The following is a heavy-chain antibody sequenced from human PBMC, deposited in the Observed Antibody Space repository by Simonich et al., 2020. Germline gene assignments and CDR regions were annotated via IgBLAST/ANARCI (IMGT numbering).Heavy chain of an antibody. CDR3: ARDREVYGSGSYYNY. D-gene: IGHD3-10*01. Sequence: EVQLVESGGGLVQPGGSLRLSCAASGFTFSSYWMGWVRQAPGKGLEWVANKKQDGSEKDYADSVKGRFTISRDNAKNSLYLQMNSLRAEDTAVYYCARDREVYGSGSYYNYWGQGTLVTVSS. V-gene: IGHV3-7*01. CDR1: GFTFSSYW. J-gene: IGHJ4*02. CDR2: KKQDGSEK.